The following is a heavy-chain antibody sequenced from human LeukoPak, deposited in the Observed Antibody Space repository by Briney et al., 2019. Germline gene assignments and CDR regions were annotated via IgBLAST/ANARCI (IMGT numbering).Heavy chain of an antibody. CDR2: IKSKTDGGTT. Sequence: PGGSLRLSCAASGFTFSNAWMSWVRQAPGKGLEWVGRIKSKTDGGTTDYAAPVKGRFTISRDDSKNTLYLQMNSLKTGDTAVYYCTTDGGASSPLIYSGYDWRGYNWFDPWGQGTLVTVSS. V-gene: IGHV3-15*01. J-gene: IGHJ5*02. CDR3: TTDGGASSPLIYSGYDWRGYNWFDP. D-gene: IGHD5-12*01. CDR1: GFTFSNAW.